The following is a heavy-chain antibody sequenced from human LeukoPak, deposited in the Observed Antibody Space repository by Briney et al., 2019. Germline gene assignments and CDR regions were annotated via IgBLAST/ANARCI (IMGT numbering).Heavy chain of an antibody. CDR3: ARDDLRNPGTEIRGGTDY. CDR2: IYHSGST. Sequence: PSETLSLTCTVSGGSISSGGYYWSWIRQPPGKGLEWIGYIYHSGSTYYNPSLKSRVTISVDRSKNQFSLKLSSVTAADTAVYYCARDDLRNPGTEIRGGTDYWGQGTLVTVSS. D-gene: IGHD1-14*01. CDR1: GGSISSGGYY. V-gene: IGHV4-30-2*01. J-gene: IGHJ4*02.